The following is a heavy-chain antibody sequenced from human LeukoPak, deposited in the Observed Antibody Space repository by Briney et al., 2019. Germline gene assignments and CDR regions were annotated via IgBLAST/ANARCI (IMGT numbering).Heavy chain of an antibody. Sequence: ASVKVSCKASGGTFSSYAIRWVRQAPGQGLEWMGGIIPIFGTANYAQRFQGRVTITADESTSTAYMELSSLRSEDTAVYYCARGLGRYFDSNNDAFDIWGQGTMVTVSS. J-gene: IGHJ3*02. CDR3: ARGLGRYFDSNNDAFDI. V-gene: IGHV1-69*13. D-gene: IGHD3-9*01. CDR1: GGTFSSYA. CDR2: IIPIFGTA.